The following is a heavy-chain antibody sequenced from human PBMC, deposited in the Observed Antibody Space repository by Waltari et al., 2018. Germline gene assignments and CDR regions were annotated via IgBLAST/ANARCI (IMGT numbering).Heavy chain of an antibody. CDR1: GGSISSHH. CDR3: ARDPVGATPPDY. V-gene: IGHV4-59*11. J-gene: IGHJ4*02. Sequence: QVQLQESGPGLVKPSETLSLTCTVSGGSISSHHWSWIRQPPGKGTEWIGDIYYSGSTNYNPSLNGRVTISVDTSKNQFSLKLSSVTAADTAVYYCARDPVGATPPDYWGQGTLVTVSS. CDR2: IYYSGST. D-gene: IGHD1-26*01.